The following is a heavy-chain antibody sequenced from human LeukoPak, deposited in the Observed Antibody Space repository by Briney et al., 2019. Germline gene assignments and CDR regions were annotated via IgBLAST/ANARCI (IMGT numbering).Heavy chain of an antibody. CDR2: IYYSGSP. V-gene: IGHV4-39*02. CDR3: ARDGHAFIAVADHFDY. D-gene: IGHD6-19*01. J-gene: IGHJ4*02. Sequence: SETLSLTCTVSGGSISSSSYYWGWIRQPPGKGLEWIGSIYYSGSPYYNPSLKSRVTISVDTSKKQFSLKLSSVTAADTAVYYCARDGHAFIAVADHFDYWGQGTLVTVSS. CDR1: GGSISSSSYY.